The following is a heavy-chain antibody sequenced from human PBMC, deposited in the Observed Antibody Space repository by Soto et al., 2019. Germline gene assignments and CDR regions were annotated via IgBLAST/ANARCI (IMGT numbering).Heavy chain of an antibody. CDR3: ARTRDGYSYGYDAFES. J-gene: IGHJ3*02. D-gene: IGHD5-18*01. V-gene: IGHV1-69*13. CDR2: IIPIFGTA. CDR1: GGTFSSYA. Sequence: GASVKVSCKASGGTFSSYAISWVRQAPGQGLEWMGGIIPIFGTANYAQKFQGRVTITADESTSTAYMELSSLRSEDTAVYYCARTRDGYSYGYDAFESWGKGTMVTVSS.